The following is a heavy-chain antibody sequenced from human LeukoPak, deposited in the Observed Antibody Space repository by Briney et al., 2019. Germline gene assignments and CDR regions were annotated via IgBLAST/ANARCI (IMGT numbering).Heavy chain of an antibody. D-gene: IGHD6-19*01. Sequence: SSETLSLTCTVSGGSISSSSYYWGWIRQPPGKGLEWIGSIYYSGSTYYNPSLKSRVTISVDTSKSQFSLKLSSVTAADTAVYYCARQQWLGQYYYYYYGMDVWGQGTTVTVSS. J-gene: IGHJ6*02. CDR2: IYYSGST. CDR1: GGSISSSSYY. CDR3: ARQQWLGQYYYYYYGMDV. V-gene: IGHV4-39*01.